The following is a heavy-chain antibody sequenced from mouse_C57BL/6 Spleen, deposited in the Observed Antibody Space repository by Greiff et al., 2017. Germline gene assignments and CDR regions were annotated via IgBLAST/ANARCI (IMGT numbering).Heavy chain of an antibody. Sequence: EVQLQQSGPELVKPGASVKMSCKASGYTFTDYNMHWVKQSHGKSLEWIGYINPNNGGTSYNQKFKGKATLNVNKSSSTAYMELRSLTSEDSAVYYCARCLYYYGSCYAMDYWGQGTSVTVSS. CDR2: INPNNGGT. D-gene: IGHD1-1*01. J-gene: IGHJ4*01. V-gene: IGHV1-22*01. CDR3: ARCLYYYGSCYAMDY. CDR1: GYTFTDYN.